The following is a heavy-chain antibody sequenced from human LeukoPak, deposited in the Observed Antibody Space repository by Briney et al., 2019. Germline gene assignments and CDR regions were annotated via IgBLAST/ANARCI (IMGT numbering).Heavy chain of an antibody. J-gene: IGHJ5*02. CDR1: GLTFSSYG. V-gene: IGHV3-30*18. Sequence: PGRSLRLSCAAAGLTFSSYGMHWVRQAPGKGLEWVAVISYDGSNQYYADSVKGRFTIPRDNSKNTLYLQMNSLRGADTAVYYCAKAHTVTTLYWFDPWGQGTLVTVSS. CDR3: AKAHTVTTLYWFDP. CDR2: ISYDGSNQ. D-gene: IGHD4-17*01.